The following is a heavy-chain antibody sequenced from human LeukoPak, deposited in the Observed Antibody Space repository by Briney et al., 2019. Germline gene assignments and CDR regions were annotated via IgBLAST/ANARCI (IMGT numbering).Heavy chain of an antibody. D-gene: IGHD3-3*01. CDR1: GYTFTSYD. J-gene: IGHJ6*03. Sequence: GASVKVSCKASGYTFTSYDINWVRQATGQGLERMGWMNPNSGNTGYAQKFQGRVTMTRNTSISTAYMELSSLRSEDTAVYYCARESVLEWLFSNYYYYYMDVWGKGTTVTVSS. V-gene: IGHV1-8*01. CDR2: MNPNSGNT. CDR3: ARESVLEWLFSNYYYYYMDV.